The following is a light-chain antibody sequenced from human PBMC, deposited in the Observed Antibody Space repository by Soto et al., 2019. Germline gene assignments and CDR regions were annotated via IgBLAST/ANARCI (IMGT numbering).Light chain of an antibody. CDR1: QSLLHSNGYNY. J-gene: IGKJ1*01. Sequence: DIVMTQSPLSLPVTPGEPASISCRSSQSLLHSNGYNYLDWYLQKPGQSPQLLIYLGSNRASGVPDGFSGSGSGTDFTLKIYRVEAEYVGVYYCMQALQTPRTFGQGTKVEIK. CDR2: LGS. CDR3: MQALQTPRT. V-gene: IGKV2-28*01.